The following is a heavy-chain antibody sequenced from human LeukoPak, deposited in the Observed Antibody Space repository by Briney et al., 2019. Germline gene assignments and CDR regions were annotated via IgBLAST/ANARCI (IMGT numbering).Heavy chain of an antibody. Sequence: PGGSLILSCAASGFTFSDYYMSWIRQAPGKGLEWVSYISSSSSFTNYADSVKGRFTISRDNAKNSLYLQMNSLRAEDTAVYYCARVGDSSGSDAFDIWGQGTMVTVSS. CDR2: ISSSSSFT. CDR1: GFTFSDYY. J-gene: IGHJ3*02. D-gene: IGHD3-22*01. V-gene: IGHV3-11*05. CDR3: ARVGDSSGSDAFDI.